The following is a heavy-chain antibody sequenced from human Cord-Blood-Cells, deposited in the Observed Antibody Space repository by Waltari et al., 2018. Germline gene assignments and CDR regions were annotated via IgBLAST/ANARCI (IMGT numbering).Heavy chain of an antibody. CDR2: IRYDGSNK. CDR1: GFTFSSYG. Sequence: QVQLVESGGGVVQPGGSLRLSCAASGFTFSSYGMHWVRQAPGQGLEWVAFIRYDGSNKYYADSVKGRFTISRDNSKNTLYLQMNSLRAEDTAVYYCARRPGYSSSWYYLDYWGQGTLVTVSS. J-gene: IGHJ4*02. CDR3: ARRPGYSSSWYYLDY. D-gene: IGHD6-13*01. V-gene: IGHV3-30*02.